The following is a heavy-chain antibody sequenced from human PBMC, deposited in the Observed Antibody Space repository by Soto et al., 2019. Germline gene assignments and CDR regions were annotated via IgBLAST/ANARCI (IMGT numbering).Heavy chain of an antibody. V-gene: IGHV3-11*03. Sequence: FSGYYWSWIRQAPGKGLEWVSYISSSSSYTNYADSVKGRFTISRDNAKNSLYLQMNSLRAEDTAVYYCARQAVAGNTTHYYGMDVWGQGTTVTVSS. CDR1: FSGYY. D-gene: IGHD6-19*01. CDR2: ISSSSSYT. J-gene: IGHJ6*02. CDR3: ARQAVAGNTTHYYGMDV.